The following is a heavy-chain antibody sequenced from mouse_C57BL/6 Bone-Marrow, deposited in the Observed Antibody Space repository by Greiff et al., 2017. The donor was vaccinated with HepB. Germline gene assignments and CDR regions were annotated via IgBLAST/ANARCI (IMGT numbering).Heavy chain of an antibody. J-gene: IGHJ2*01. D-gene: IGHD4-1*01. CDR2: ISSGSSTI. V-gene: IGHV5-17*01. Sequence: EVKLMESGGGLVKPGGSLKLSCAASGFTFSDYGMHWVRQAPEKGLEWVAYISSGSSTIYYADTVKGRFTISRDNAKNTLFLQMTSLRSEDTAMYYCAKLGKGDYFDYWGQGTTLTVSS. CDR1: GFTFSDYG. CDR3: AKLGKGDYFDY.